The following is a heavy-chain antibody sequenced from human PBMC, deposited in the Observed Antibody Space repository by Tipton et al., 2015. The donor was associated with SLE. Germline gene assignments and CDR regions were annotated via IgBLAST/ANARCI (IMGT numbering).Heavy chain of an antibody. CDR3: AGDLWYGGNSAPHAFDI. V-gene: IGHV1-2*06. Sequence: QVQLVQSGAEVKKPGASMKVSCKASGYTFTGYYIDWVRQAPGQGLEWMGRINANSGDTNYAPKFQGRVTMTRDTSISTAYMELSSLRSEDTAVYYCAGDLWYGGNSAPHAFDIWGQGTMVTVSS. CDR2: INANSGDT. CDR1: GYTFTGYY. J-gene: IGHJ3*02. D-gene: IGHD4-23*01.